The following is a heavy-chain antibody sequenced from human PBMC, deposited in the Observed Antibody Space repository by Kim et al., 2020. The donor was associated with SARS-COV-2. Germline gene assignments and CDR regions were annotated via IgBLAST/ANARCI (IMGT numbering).Heavy chain of an antibody. Sequence: DSVKGRLTISRDNSKNTLYLQMNSLRAEDTAVYYCANLDTAKWDYNYGMDVWGQGTTVTVSS. CDR3: ANLDTAKWDYNYGMDV. J-gene: IGHJ6*02. D-gene: IGHD1-26*01. V-gene: IGHV3-23*01.